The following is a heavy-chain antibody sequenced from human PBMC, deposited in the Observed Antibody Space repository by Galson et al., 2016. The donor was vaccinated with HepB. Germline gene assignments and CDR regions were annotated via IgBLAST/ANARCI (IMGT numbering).Heavy chain of an antibody. J-gene: IGHJ5*02. CDR3: ARNSGFVACVGHCLSEVYWFDP. V-gene: IGHV4-59*11. CDR2: VYRGGTS. CDR1: GASISSHY. Sequence: SETLSLTCTVSGASISSHYWSWLRQAPGKGLEWIAYVYRGGTSSYNPALSSRVTISADTSKNQYFLNLTSVTAADPAMYYCARNSGFVACVGHCLSEVYWFDPWGHGTLVTVSS. D-gene: IGHD2-21*02.